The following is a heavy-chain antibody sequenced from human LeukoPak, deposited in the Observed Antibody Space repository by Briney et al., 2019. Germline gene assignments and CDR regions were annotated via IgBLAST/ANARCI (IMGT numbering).Heavy chain of an antibody. D-gene: IGHD2-2*01. CDR2: ISGSGGST. CDR1: GFTFSSYA. Sequence: TGGSLRLSCAASGFTFSSYAMSWVRQAPGKGLEWVSAISGSGGSTYYADSVKGRFTISRDNSKNTLCLQMNSLRAEDTAVYYCAKEDGYCSSTSCYYYFDYWGQGTLVTVSS. J-gene: IGHJ4*02. CDR3: AKEDGYCSSTSCYYYFDY. V-gene: IGHV3-23*01.